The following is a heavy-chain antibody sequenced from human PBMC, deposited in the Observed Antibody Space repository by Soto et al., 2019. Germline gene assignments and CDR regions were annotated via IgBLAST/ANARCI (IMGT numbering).Heavy chain of an antibody. J-gene: IGHJ4*02. D-gene: IGHD4-17*01. CDR2: IYSGGST. V-gene: IGHV3-66*01. Sequence: EVQLVESGGGLVQPGGSLRLSCAASGFTVSSNYMSWVRQAPGKGLEWVSVIYSGGSTYYADSVKGRFTISRDNSKNTLYLQMNSLRAEDTAVYYCASIAPTVTTGLLFDYWGQGTLVTVSS. CDR1: GFTVSSNY. CDR3: ASIAPTVTTGLLFDY.